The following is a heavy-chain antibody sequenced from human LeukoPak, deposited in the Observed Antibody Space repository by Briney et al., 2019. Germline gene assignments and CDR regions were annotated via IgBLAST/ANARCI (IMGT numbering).Heavy chain of an antibody. CDR3: AKLPSLTIFFDFYFDY. Sequence: GGSLRLSCAASGFPGYGMSWVRQVPGKGLEWAAAISGSGGSTFYADSVKGRFTISRDHSKNTLLLQMNNLRAEDTALYYCAKLPSLTIFFDFYFDYWGQGTLVTVSS. V-gene: IGHV3-23*01. CDR1: GFPGYG. D-gene: IGHD3-3*01. J-gene: IGHJ4*02. CDR2: ISGSGGST.